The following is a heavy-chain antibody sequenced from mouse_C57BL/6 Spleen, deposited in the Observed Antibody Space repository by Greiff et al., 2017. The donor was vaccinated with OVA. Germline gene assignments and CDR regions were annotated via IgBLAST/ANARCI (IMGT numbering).Heavy chain of an antibody. CDR2: IYPGNSDT. J-gene: IGHJ2*01. CDR3: TRPYYGSSLYFDY. V-gene: IGHV1-5*01. CDR1: GYTFTSYW. Sequence: EVQLQQSGTVLARPGASVKMSCKTSGYTFTSYWMHWVKQRPGQGLEWIGAIYPGNSDTSYNQKFKGKAKLTAVTSASTAYMELSSLTNEDSAVYYCTRPYYGSSLYFDYWGQGTTLTVSS. D-gene: IGHD1-1*01.